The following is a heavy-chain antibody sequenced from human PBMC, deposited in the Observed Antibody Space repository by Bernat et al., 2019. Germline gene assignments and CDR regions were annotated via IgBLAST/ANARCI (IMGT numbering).Heavy chain of an antibody. CDR2: IYYSGST. V-gene: IGHV4-39*01. J-gene: IGHJ6*02. CDR1: GGSISSSSYY. Sequence: QLQLQESGPGLVKPSETLSLICTVSGGSISSSSYYWGWIRQPPGKGLEWIGSIYYSGSTYYNPSLKSRVTISVDTSKNQFSLKLSSVTAADTAVYYCARHDLIFYGMDVWGQGTTVTVSS. CDR3: ARHDLIFYGMDV.